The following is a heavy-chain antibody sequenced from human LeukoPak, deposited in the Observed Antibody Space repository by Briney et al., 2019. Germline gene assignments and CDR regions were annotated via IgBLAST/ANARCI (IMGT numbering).Heavy chain of an antibody. CDR1: GFTFTIYT. CDR3: AKDNEQQLDLCYFDY. CDR2: ISGSGGST. V-gene: IGHV3-23*01. D-gene: IGHD6-13*01. Sequence: PGGSLRLSCAASGFTFTIYTMSWVRQAPGKGLEWVSGISGSGGSTYYADSVKGRFTISRDNSKNTLYLQMNSLRAEDTAVYYCAKDNEQQLDLCYFDYWGQGTLVTVSS. J-gene: IGHJ4*02.